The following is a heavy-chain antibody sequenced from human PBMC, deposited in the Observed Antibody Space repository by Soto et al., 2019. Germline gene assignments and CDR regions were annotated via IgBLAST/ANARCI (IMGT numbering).Heavy chain of an antibody. CDR1: GFTFSSYE. V-gene: IGHV3-48*03. J-gene: IGHJ3*02. CDR2: ISSSGSTI. D-gene: IGHD5-18*01. CDR3: AREGYSYGDAFDI. Sequence: PGGSLRLSCAASGFTFSSYEMNWVRQAPGKGLVWVSYISSSGSTIYYADSVKGRFTISRDNAKNSLYLQMNSLRAEDTAVYYCAREGYSYGDAFDIWGQGTMVTVSS.